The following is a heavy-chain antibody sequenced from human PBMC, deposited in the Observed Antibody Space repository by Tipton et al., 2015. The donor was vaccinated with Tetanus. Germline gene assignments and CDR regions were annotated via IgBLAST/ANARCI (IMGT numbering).Heavy chain of an antibody. D-gene: IGHD2-2*01. CDR1: GASLSTSH. CDR3: AREVPAAGHFDS. CDR2: VYYNGHT. J-gene: IGHJ4*02. Sequence: LRLSCSVSGASLSTSHWAWIRQPPGKGLEWIGYVYYNGHTHYNPALKSRVTISVDTSKNQFSLKLSSVTAADTAIYYCAREVPAAGHFDSWGQGTLVTVSS. V-gene: IGHV4-59*01.